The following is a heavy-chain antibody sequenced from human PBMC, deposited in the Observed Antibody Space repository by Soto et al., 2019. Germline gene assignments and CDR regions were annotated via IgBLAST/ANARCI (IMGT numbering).Heavy chain of an antibody. CDR3: AKDLEVRYDILTGPFDY. CDR1: GFTFSSYA. Sequence: GGSLRLSCAASGFTFSSYAMSWVRHTPGKGLEWVSALSGSGGSTYYADSVKGRFTISRDNSKNTLYLQMNSLRAEDTAIYYCAKDLEVRYDILTGPFDYWGQGTLVTVSS. D-gene: IGHD3-9*01. J-gene: IGHJ4*02. CDR2: LSGSGGST. V-gene: IGHV3-23*01.